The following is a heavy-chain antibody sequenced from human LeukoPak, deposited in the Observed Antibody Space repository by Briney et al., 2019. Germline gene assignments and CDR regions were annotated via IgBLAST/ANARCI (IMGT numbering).Heavy chain of an antibody. Sequence: PSETLSLTCTVSGGSISSYYWSWIRQPPGKGLEWIGYIYYSGSTNYNPSLKSRVTISVDRSKNQFSLKLSSVTAADTAVYYCARGEARGYGSGSSSVFDYWGQGTLVTVSS. J-gene: IGHJ4*02. CDR1: GGSISSYY. CDR3: ARGEARGYGSGSSSVFDY. D-gene: IGHD3-10*01. V-gene: IGHV4-59*12. CDR2: IYYSGST.